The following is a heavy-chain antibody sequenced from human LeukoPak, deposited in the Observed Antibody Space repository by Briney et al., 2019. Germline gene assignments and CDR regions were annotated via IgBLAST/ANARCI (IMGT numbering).Heavy chain of an antibody. CDR3: ARLQDDCSSTSCYFYYYYYMDV. J-gene: IGHJ6*03. V-gene: IGHV4-39*07. CDR2: IYHSGST. CDR1: GGSISSSSYY. Sequence: SETLSLTCTVSGGSISSSSYYWGWIRQPPGKGLEWIGSIYHSGSTYYNPSLKSRVTISVDTSKNQFSLKLSSVTAAATAVYYCARLQDDCSSTSCYFYYYYYMDVWGKGTTVTVSS. D-gene: IGHD2-2*01.